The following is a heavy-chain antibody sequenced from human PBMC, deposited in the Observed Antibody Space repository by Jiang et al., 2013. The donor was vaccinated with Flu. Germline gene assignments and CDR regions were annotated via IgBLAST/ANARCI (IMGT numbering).Heavy chain of an antibody. CDR2: INTNDWEP. V-gene: IGHV7-4-1*02. J-gene: IGHJ5*02. D-gene: IGHD4-17*01. Sequence: LEWMGWINTNDWEPNVCPGLHRTVCFSLDTSVSTAYLQISSLKAEDTAVYYCARDRGGDYVPPYNWFDPWGQGTLVTVSS. CDR3: ARDRGGDYVPPYNWFDP.